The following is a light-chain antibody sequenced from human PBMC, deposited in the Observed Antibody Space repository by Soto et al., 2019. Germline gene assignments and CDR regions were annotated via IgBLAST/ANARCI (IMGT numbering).Light chain of an antibody. Sequence: EIVLTQSPGTLSLSPGERATLSCRASQSVRSSYLAWYQQKPGQAPRLLFYGASSRATGIPDRFSGSGSGKDFTLTISRLEPEDFALYYCPQYGSSLTFGGGPKVEI. V-gene: IGKV3-20*01. J-gene: IGKJ4*02. CDR3: PQYGSSLT. CDR2: GAS. CDR1: QSVRSSY.